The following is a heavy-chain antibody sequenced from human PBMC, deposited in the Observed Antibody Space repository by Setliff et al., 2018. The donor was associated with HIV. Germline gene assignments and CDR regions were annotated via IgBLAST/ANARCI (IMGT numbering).Heavy chain of an antibody. V-gene: IGHV4-39*01. Sequence: PSETLSLTCTVSGGSISSSSHYWGWIRQPPGKGLEWIGSIYHSGSTHYNASLKSRVTISVDTSKNQFSLKLTSVTAADTAVYYCARHGIVVVIAIPSWFDPWGQGTLVTVSS. CDR3: ARHGIVVVIAIPSWFDP. D-gene: IGHD2-21*01. CDR2: IYHSGST. J-gene: IGHJ5*02. CDR1: GGSISSSSHY.